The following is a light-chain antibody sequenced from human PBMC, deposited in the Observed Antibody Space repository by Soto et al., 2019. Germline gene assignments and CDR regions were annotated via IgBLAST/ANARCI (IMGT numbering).Light chain of an antibody. Sequence: DIQMTQSLSSLSASVGDRVTISCQASQDISNSLNWYQQKPGKAPKLLIYDASNLETGVPSRFSGSGSGTDFTFTISSLQPEDIATYYCQHCDSLPLTFGQGTRLEI. V-gene: IGKV1-33*01. CDR2: DAS. CDR1: QDISNS. J-gene: IGKJ5*01. CDR3: QHCDSLPLT.